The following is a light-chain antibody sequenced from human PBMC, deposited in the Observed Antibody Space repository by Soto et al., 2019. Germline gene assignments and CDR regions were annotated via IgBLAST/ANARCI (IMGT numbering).Light chain of an antibody. CDR1: QGISSW. Sequence: DIQMTQSPSSVSASVGDRVTLTCRASQGISSWLAWYQQKPGKVPKLLIYDASNLGSGVPSRFSGSGAGTDFTLTISGLQPDDFTTYYCQQYTSYSRAFGQGTKVDIK. J-gene: IGKJ1*01. CDR2: DAS. CDR3: QQYTSYSRA. V-gene: IGKV1-5*01.